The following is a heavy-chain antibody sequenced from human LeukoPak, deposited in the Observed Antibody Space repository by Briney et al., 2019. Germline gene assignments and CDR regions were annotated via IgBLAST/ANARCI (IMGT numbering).Heavy chain of an antibody. D-gene: IGHD1-26*01. V-gene: IGHV3-48*01. CDR2: ISSSSSTI. CDR3: ARETMGATNYFDY. Sequence: GSLRLSCAASGFTFSSYSMNWVRQAPGKGLEWVSYISSSSSTIYYADSVKGRFTISRDNAKDSLYLQMNSLRAEDTAVYYCARETMGATNYFDYWGQGTLVTVSS. J-gene: IGHJ4*02. CDR1: GFTFSSYS.